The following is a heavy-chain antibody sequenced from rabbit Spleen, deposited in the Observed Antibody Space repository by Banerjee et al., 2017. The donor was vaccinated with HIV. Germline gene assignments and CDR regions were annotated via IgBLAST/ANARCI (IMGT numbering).Heavy chain of an antibody. V-gene: IGHV1S45*01. CDR1: GVSLNDKDV. J-gene: IGHJ6*01. D-gene: IGHD7-1*01. Sequence: EQLEESGGGLVKPEGSLTLTCKASGVSLNDKDVMCWVRQAPGKGLEWIACIEVGSSDFTYFATWAKGRFTISRPSSTTVTLQVTRLTAADTATYFCARDVGTGFSTYGMDLWGPGTLVTVS. CDR2: IEVGSSDFT. CDR3: ARDVGTGFSTYGMDL.